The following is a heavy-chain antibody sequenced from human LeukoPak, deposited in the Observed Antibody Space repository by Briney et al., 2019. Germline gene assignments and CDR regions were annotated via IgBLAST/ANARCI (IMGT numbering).Heavy chain of an antibody. Sequence: ASVKVSCKASGYTFTSYYMHWVRQAPGQGLEWMGWINPNSGGTNYAQKFQGRVTMTRDTSISTAYMELSRLRSDDTAVYYCARESGGCSSTSCFKIGFDYWGQGTLVTVSS. CDR3: ARESGGCSSTSCFKIGFDY. D-gene: IGHD2-2*01. V-gene: IGHV1-2*02. CDR1: GYTFTSYY. J-gene: IGHJ4*02. CDR2: INPNSGGT.